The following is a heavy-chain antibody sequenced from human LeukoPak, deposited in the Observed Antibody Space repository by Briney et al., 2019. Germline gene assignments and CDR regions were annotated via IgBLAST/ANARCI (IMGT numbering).Heavy chain of an antibody. D-gene: IGHD3-10*01. V-gene: IGHV4-4*07. Sequence: SETLSLTCTVSGGSISGYYWTWVRQSVGKGLEWIGRIHFSGSTNYNPSLKSRVTLSVDTSKNHFSLRLSSITAADAAVYYCARDGGHEGSGSYLLYWGQGTPVTVSS. CDR2: IHFSGST. CDR3: ARDGGHEGSGSYLLY. CDR1: GGSISGYY. J-gene: IGHJ4*02.